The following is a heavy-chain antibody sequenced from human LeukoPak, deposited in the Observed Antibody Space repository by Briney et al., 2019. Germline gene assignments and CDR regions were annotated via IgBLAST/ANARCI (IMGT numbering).Heavy chain of an antibody. CDR1: GYSFTSYW. Sequence: GESLKISWKGSGYSFTSYWIGWVRQMPGKGLEWMGIIYPGDSDTRYSPSFQGQVTISADKSISTAYLQWSSLKASDTAMYYCARHGTYYDSSGYYFAFDIWGQGTMVTVSS. CDR2: IYPGDSDT. V-gene: IGHV5-51*01. D-gene: IGHD3-22*01. J-gene: IGHJ3*02. CDR3: ARHGTYYDSSGYYFAFDI.